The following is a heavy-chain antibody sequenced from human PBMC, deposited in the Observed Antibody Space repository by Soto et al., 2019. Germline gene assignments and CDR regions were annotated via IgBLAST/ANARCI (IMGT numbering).Heavy chain of an antibody. CDR3: ARESGGSYSTYYGMDV. Sequence: SETLCITCTFSVGSISIGDYYWSWIRQPPGKGLEWIGYIYYSGSTYYNPSLKSRVTISVDTSKNQFSLKLSSVTAADTAVYYCARESGGSYSTYYGMDVWGQGTPVTVSS. D-gene: IGHD1-26*01. J-gene: IGHJ6*01. CDR1: VGSISIGDYY. V-gene: IGHV4-30-4*01. CDR2: IYYSGST.